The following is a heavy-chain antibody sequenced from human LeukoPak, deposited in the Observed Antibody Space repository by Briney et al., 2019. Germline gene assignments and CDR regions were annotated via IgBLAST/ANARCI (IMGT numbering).Heavy chain of an antibody. V-gene: IGHV3-23*01. Sequence: PGESLRLSCAASGFTFSSYAMSWVRQAPGKGLEWVSAISGSGGSTYYADSVKGRFTISRDNSKNTLYLQMNSLRAEDTAVYYCAKDPTYGSGSYVFDYWGRGTLVTVSS. CDR1: GFTFSSYA. CDR3: AKDPTYGSGSYVFDY. D-gene: IGHD3-10*01. J-gene: IGHJ4*02. CDR2: ISGSGGST.